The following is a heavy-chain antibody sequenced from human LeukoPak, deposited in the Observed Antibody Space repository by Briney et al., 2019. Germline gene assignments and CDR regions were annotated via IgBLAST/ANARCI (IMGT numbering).Heavy chain of an antibody. J-gene: IGHJ3*02. V-gene: IGHV3-66*01. CDR2: LYSRGST. CDR1: GFTDSNSY. D-gene: IGHD2-15*01. CDR3: ARTLTWYDAFDI. Sequence: PGRSLRLSCAASGFTDSNSYINWVRQAPGKGLEWVSVLYSRGSTYYADSVKGRFTISRDTSKNTVYLQMDSLRAEDTAVYYCARTLTWYDAFDIWGQGTMVTVSS.